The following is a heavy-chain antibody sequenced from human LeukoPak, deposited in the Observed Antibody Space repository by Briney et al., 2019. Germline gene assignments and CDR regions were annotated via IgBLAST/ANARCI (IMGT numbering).Heavy chain of an antibody. D-gene: IGHD4-17*01. CDR3: ARVDYGDSYYFDY. V-gene: IGHV3-53*01. J-gene: IGHJ4*02. Sequence: PGGSLRLSCAASGFTVSGNYMSWVRQAPGKGLEWVSVIYSGGSTYYADSVKGRFTISRDNFKNTLYLQMNSLRAEDTAVYYCARVDYGDSYYFDYWGQGTLVTVSS. CDR1: GFTVSGNY. CDR2: IYSGGST.